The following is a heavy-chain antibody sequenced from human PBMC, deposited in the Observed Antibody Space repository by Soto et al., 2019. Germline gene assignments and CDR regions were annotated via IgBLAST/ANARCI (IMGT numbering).Heavy chain of an antibody. Sequence: PSETLSLTCAVSGDSINISHWWNWVRQPPGKGLEWIGQISHSGSTNYNPSLTSRVNKSVDKSKNHFSLKLTSVTAADTGIYYCASGEIGDTILGVPTVAYYYGLDVWGQGTTVTVS. CDR3: ASGEIGDTILGVPTVAYYYGLDV. V-gene: IGHV4-4*02. D-gene: IGHD3-3*01. J-gene: IGHJ6*02. CDR2: ISHSGST. CDR1: GDSINISHW.